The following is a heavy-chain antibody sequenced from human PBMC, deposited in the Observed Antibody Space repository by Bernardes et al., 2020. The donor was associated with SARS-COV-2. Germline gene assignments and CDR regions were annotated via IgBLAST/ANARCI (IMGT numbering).Heavy chain of an antibody. V-gene: IGHV1-2*02. CDR3: ARPLLYYDFSGPGIIYI. J-gene: IGHJ3*02. CDR2: INPNSGAT. D-gene: IGHD3-22*01. CDR1: GYTFTGYY. Sequence: ASVKVSCKASGYTFTGYYLHWVRQAPGQGLEWMGWINPNSGATNYPQKFQGRVTMTRDTSISTAYMELNSLRSDDTAVYYCARPLLYYDFSGPGIIYIWGQGTMVTVSS.